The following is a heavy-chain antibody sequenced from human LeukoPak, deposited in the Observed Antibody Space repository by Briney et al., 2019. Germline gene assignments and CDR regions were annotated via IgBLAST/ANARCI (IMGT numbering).Heavy chain of an antibody. CDR2: ISSSGSTI. J-gene: IGHJ5*02. CDR3: AGSITGTTAWSDP. CDR1: GFTFSDYY. D-gene: IGHD1-20*01. V-gene: IGHV3-11*01. Sequence: PGGSLRLSCAASGFTFSDYYMSWIRQAPGKGLEWVSYISSSGSTIYYADSVKGRFTISRDNAKNSLYLQMNSLRAEDTAVYYCAGSITGTTAWSDPWGQGTLVTVSS.